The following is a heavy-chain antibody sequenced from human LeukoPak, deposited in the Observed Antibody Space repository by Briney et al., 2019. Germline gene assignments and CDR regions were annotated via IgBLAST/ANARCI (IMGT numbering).Heavy chain of an antibody. D-gene: IGHD6-13*01. Sequence: GGSLRLSCAASGFTFSSYSMNWVRQAPGKGLEWVSYISSSSSTIYYADSVKGRFTISRDNAKNSLYLQMNSLRAEDTAVYYCASVGSSWYGDWFDPWGQGTLVTVSS. J-gene: IGHJ5*02. CDR1: GFTFSSYS. V-gene: IGHV3-48*01. CDR3: ASVGSSWYGDWFDP. CDR2: ISSSSSTI.